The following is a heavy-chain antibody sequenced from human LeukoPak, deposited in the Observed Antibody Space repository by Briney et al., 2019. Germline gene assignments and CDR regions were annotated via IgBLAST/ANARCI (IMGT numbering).Heavy chain of an antibody. CDR2: INAGNGNT. D-gene: IGHD1-7*01. V-gene: IGHV1-3*01. CDR1: GYTFTSYA. CDR3: ARDDWNYKFTIHSYYYGMDV. J-gene: IGHJ6*02. Sequence: GASVKVSCKASGYTFTSYAMHWVRQAPGQRLEWMGWINAGNGNTRYSQKLQGRVTITRDTSANTVYMGLSSLRSGDTAVYYCARDDWNYKFTIHSYYYGMDVWGQGTTVTVSS.